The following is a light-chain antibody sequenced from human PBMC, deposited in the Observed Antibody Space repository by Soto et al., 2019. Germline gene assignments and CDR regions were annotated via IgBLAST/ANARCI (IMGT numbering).Light chain of an antibody. J-gene: IGLJ2*01. Sequence: QSVLTQPPSASGTPGQRDTISCSGSSSNIGRNFIYWYQQLPGTAPKLLIYRNNERPSGVPDRFSGSKSGTSASLAISGLRSEDEADYHCAAWDDSLSGVVFGGGTKLTVL. V-gene: IGLV1-47*01. CDR2: RNN. CDR3: AAWDDSLSGVV. CDR1: SSNIGRNF.